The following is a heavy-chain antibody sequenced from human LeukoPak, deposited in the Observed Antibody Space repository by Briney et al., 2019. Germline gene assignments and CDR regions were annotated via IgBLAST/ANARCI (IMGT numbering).Heavy chain of an antibody. CDR3: ARGVYYSKHAFDY. Sequence: SETLSLTCTVSGGSIDSYYWSWIRQPPGKGLEWIGYIYYSGSTNYNPSLKSRVSISVDTSRNQFSLKLRSVATADTAVYFCARGVYYSKHAFDYWGQGTLVTVSS. CDR2: IYYSGST. V-gene: IGHV4-59*01. CDR1: GGSIDSYY. J-gene: IGHJ4*02. D-gene: IGHD4-11*01.